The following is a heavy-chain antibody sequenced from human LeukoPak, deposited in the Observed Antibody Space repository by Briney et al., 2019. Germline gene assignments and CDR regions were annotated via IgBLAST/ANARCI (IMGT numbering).Heavy chain of an antibody. J-gene: IGHJ3*02. V-gene: IGHV3-9*01. CDR1: GFTFDDYA. Sequence: PGGSLRLSCAASGFTFDDYAMHWVRQAPGKGLEWVSGISWNSGSIGYADSVKGRFTISRDNAKNSLYLQMNSLRAEDTAVYYCARGVGGNGNDAFDIWGQGTMVTVSS. CDR3: ARGVGGNGNDAFDI. CDR2: ISWNSGSI. D-gene: IGHD4-23*01.